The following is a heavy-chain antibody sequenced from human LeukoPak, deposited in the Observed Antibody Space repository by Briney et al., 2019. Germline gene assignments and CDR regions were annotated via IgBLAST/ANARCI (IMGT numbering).Heavy chain of an antibody. J-gene: IGHJ4*02. D-gene: IGHD2-2*01. V-gene: IGHV3-30*02. CDR1: GFTLSSYG. CDR3: AKDNYRYCSSTSCHLFDY. Sequence: GGSLRLSCAASGFTLSSYGMHWVRQAPGKGLEWVAFIRYDGSNKYYADSVKGRFTISRDNSKNTLYLQMNSLRAEDTAVYYCAKDNYRYCSSTSCHLFDYWGQGTLVTVSS. CDR2: IRYDGSNK.